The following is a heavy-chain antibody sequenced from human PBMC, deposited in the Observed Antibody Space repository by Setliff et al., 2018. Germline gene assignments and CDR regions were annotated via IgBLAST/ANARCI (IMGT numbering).Heavy chain of an antibody. CDR3: ARGEDFYGSGTNYH. D-gene: IGHD3-10*01. V-gene: IGHV1-3*01. J-gene: IGHJ4*02. CDR1: GYTFTRYT. Sequence: ASVKVSCKASGYTFTRYTLHWVRQAPGQRLEWMGWMNGGSGNTKYSQKFQGRVTITRDTSASTAYMELSSLRSEDTAVYYCARGEDFYGSGTNYHWGQGTLVTVSS. CDR2: MNGGSGNT.